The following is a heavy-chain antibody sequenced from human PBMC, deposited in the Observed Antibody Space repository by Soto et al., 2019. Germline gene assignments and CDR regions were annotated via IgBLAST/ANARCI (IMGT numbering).Heavy chain of an antibody. J-gene: IGHJ4*02. Sequence: PSETLSLTCTVSGGSISSGGYYWSWIRPPPGKGLEWIGYISYSGSTNFNSSLKSRVTISKARSENQYSLKHISVTAAAAAVHYCAGYSTWGKGFDYWGQGALVTVSS. CDR3: AGYSTWGKGFDY. D-gene: IGHD6-13*01. CDR2: ISYSGST. CDR1: GGSISSGGYY. V-gene: IGHV4-61*08.